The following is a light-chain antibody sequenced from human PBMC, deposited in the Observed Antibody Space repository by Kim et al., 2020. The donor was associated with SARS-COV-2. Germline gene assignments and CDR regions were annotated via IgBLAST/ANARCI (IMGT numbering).Light chain of an antibody. V-gene: IGKV1-27*01. CDR2: AAS. J-gene: IGKJ4*01. CDR1: QDISNY. CDR3: QKYNSAPL. Sequence: DIQMTQSPSSLSASVGDRVTITCRASQDISNYLAWYQQKPGKVPKLLIYAASTLQSGVPSRFGGSGSGTDFTLTISSLQPEDVATYYCQKYNSAPLFGGGTKLEI.